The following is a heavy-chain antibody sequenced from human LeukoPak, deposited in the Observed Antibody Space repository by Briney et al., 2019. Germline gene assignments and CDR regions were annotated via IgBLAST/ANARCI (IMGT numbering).Heavy chain of an antibody. V-gene: IGHV1-2*02. CDR2: INANSGGI. Sequence: ASVKVSCKASGYIFTAYYMHWVRQAPGQGLEWMGWINANSGGINYAQKFQGRVTMTRDTSSTTAYMEVSGLRSDDTAVYFCARGEIDGPDFDQWGQGTLVTVSS. CDR1: GYIFTAYY. J-gene: IGHJ4*02. CDR3: ARGEIDGPDFDQ. D-gene: IGHD5-24*01.